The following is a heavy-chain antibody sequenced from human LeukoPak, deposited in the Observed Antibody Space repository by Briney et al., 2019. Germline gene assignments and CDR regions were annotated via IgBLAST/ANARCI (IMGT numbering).Heavy chain of an antibody. D-gene: IGHD1-26*01. Sequence: GGSLRLSCAASGFTFSSYEMDWVRQAPARGLEWVSYISSSGSTIYYADSVKGRFTISRDNAKNSLYLQMNSLRAEDTAVYYCARDTVGAIGYWGQGTLVTVSS. J-gene: IGHJ4*02. V-gene: IGHV3-48*03. CDR2: ISSSGSTI. CDR1: GFTFSSYE. CDR3: ARDTVGAIGY.